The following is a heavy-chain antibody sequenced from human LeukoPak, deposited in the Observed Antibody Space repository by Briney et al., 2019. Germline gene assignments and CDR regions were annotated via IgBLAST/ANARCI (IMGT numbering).Heavy chain of an antibody. CDR3: ARGKRLSLYYYYMDV. D-gene: IGHD6-25*01. V-gene: IGHV4-34*01. Sequence: SETLPLTCAVYGGSFSGYYWSWIRQPPGKGLEWIGEINHSGSTNYNPSLKSRVTISVDTSKNQFSLKLSSVTAADTAVYYCARGKRLSLYYYYMDVWGKGTTVTVSS. CDR2: INHSGST. J-gene: IGHJ6*03. CDR1: GGSFSGYY.